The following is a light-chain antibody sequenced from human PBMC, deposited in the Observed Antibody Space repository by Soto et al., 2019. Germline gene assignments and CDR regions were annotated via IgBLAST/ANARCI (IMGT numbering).Light chain of an antibody. CDR3: QQSYTTPRT. J-gene: IGKJ1*01. CDR1: QSISRY. CDR2: AAS. V-gene: IGKV1-39*01. Sequence: DIPMTQSPSSPSASVGDRVTIAWRASQSISRYLNWYQQKPGKAPEFLIYAASSLQSGVPSRFSGSGSGTDFTLTISSLQPEDFATYYCQQSYTTPRTFGQGTKVDIK.